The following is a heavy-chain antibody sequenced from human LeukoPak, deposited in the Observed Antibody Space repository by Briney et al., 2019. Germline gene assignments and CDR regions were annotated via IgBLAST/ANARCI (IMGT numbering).Heavy chain of an antibody. CDR3: ARDERYDSSGYPFDY. CDR2: INPNSGGT. CDR1: GYTFTGYF. Sequence: GASVKVSCKASGYTFTGYFIHWVRQAPGQGLEWMGWINPNSGGTKYAQKFQDRVTMTRDTSISTAYMELSRLRSDDTAVYYCARDERYDSSGYPFDYWGQGTLVTVSS. J-gene: IGHJ4*02. D-gene: IGHD3-22*01. V-gene: IGHV1-2*02.